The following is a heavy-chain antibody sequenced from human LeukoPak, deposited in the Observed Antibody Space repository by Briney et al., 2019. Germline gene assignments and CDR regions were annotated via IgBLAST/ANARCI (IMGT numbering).Heavy chain of an antibody. D-gene: IGHD3-22*01. V-gene: IGHV3-33*01. Sequence: GGSLRLSCAASGFTFSGYGMHWVRQAPGKGLERVAVIWYDGSNDDYADSVKGRFTISRDNSKNTLYLQMNSLRAEDTAVYYCARSIPRYDGSAYYPDYWGQGTLVTVSS. CDR1: GFTFSGYG. J-gene: IGHJ4*02. CDR2: IWYDGSND. CDR3: ARSIPRYDGSAYYPDY.